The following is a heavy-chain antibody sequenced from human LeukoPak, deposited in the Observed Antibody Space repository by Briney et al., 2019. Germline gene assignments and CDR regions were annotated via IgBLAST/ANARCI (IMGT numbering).Heavy chain of an antibody. CDR1: GFTFSSYG. CDR3: AKRRGLELTYYYHMDV. D-gene: IGHD1-7*01. Sequence: PGGSLRLSCAASGFTFSSYGMIWVRQAPGKGLEWVSAISGSGGSTYYADSVKGRFTISRDNSKNTLYLQMNSLRADDTAVYYCAKRRGLELTYYYHMDVWGKGTTVTVSS. V-gene: IGHV3-23*01. J-gene: IGHJ6*03. CDR2: ISGSGGST.